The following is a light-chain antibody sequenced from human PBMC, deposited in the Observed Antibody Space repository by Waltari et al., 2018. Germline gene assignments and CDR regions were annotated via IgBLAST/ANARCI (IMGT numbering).Light chain of an antibody. CDR1: QSGFKTYNNRNY. Sequence: DIVVTQSPDSLAVSLGERVTMNCKSSQSGFKTYNNRNYLGWFQQKPGQPPKLLIYWASTRESGVPDRFSGSGSGTDFTLTISSLQAEDVAVYYCQQYYDNWTFGQGTKVEIK. CDR3: QQYYDNWT. CDR2: WAS. V-gene: IGKV4-1*01. J-gene: IGKJ1*01.